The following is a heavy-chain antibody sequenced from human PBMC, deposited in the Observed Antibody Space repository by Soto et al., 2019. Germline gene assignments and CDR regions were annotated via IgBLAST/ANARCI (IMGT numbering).Heavy chain of an antibody. Sequence: QITLKESGPTLVKPTQTLTMTCTFSGFSLSTSGLGVGWIRQHPGTALEWLAVIYWYDSKHYSPSLESRLTITKDTSKNQVVLTMTNMDPVDTATDYCAHKGYGDYPLDYWGQGTLVTVSS. CDR2: IYWYDSK. CDR1: GFSLSTSGLG. V-gene: IGHV2-5*01. J-gene: IGHJ4*02. D-gene: IGHD4-17*01. CDR3: AHKGYGDYPLDY.